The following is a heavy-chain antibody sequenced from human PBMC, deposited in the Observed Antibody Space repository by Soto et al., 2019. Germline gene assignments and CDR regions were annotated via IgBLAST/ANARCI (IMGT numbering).Heavy chain of an antibody. V-gene: IGHV1-69*02. CDR3: ARGINDTWFGELFISPFDY. D-gene: IGHD3-10*01. Sequence: SVKVSCKASGGTFSSYTISWVRQAPGQGLEWMGRIIPILGIANYAQKFQGRVTITADKSTSTAYMELSSLRSEDTAVYYCARGINDTWFGELFISPFDYWGQGTLVTVSS. CDR2: IIPILGIA. J-gene: IGHJ4*02. CDR1: GGTFSSYT.